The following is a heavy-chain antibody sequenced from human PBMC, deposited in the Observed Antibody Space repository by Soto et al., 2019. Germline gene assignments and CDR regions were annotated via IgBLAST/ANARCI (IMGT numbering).Heavy chain of an antibody. D-gene: IGHD2-2*01. CDR3: ARGPRYGSTTTCFSGITWFDS. CDR2: ISSFNENT. J-gene: IGHJ5*01. Sequence: ASVKVSCKASGYTFTSYGISWVRQAPGKGLEWMGWISSFNENTNYAQNVQGRVTLTTDKSSSTTYLELRGLRSDDTAVYYCARGPRYGSTTTCFSGITWFDSWGQGTLVTVSS. CDR1: GYTFTSYG. V-gene: IGHV1-18*04.